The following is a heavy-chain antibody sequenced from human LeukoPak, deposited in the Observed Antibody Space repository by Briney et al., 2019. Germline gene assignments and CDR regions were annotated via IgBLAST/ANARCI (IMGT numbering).Heavy chain of an antibody. CDR3: AKDHSWRWLQYSFDI. CDR2: ISYDGSNK. CDR1: GFTFSSYG. D-gene: IGHD5-24*01. V-gene: IGHV3-30*18. Sequence: PGGSLRLSCAASGFTFSSYGMHWVRQAPGKGLEWVAVISYDGSNKYYADSVKGRFTIPRDNSKNTLYLQMNSLRAEDTAVYYCAKDHSWRWLQYSFDIWGQGTMVTVSS. J-gene: IGHJ3*02.